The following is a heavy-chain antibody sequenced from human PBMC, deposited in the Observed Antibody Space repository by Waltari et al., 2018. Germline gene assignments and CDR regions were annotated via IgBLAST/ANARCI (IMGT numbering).Heavy chain of an antibody. Sequence: QLQLQESGPGLVKPSETLSLTCTLSGDSISSSSYYWGWIRQSPGKGLEWIGSVYFSGSTFYNPSLKSRVTISIDRSKDQFSLKLSSVTAADTAVYYCARHPTYNWNYFDFWGQGALVTVSS. J-gene: IGHJ4*02. V-gene: IGHV4-39*01. CDR3: ARHPTYNWNYFDF. D-gene: IGHD1-20*01. CDR2: VYFSGST. CDR1: GDSISSSSYY.